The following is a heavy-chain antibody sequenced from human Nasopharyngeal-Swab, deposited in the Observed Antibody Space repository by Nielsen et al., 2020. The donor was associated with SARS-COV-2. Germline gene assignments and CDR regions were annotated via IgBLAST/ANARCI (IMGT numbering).Heavy chain of an antibody. CDR3: ARGGSYSSSWYPTY. D-gene: IGHD6-13*01. Sequence: GGSLRLSCAASGFTFSSYWMHWVHQAPGKGLVWVSRINSDGSSTSYADSVKGRFTISRDNAKNTLYLQMNSLRAEDTAVYYCARGGSYSSSWYPTYWGQGTLVTVSS. CDR1: GFTFSSYW. V-gene: IGHV3-74*01. CDR2: INSDGSST. J-gene: IGHJ4*02.